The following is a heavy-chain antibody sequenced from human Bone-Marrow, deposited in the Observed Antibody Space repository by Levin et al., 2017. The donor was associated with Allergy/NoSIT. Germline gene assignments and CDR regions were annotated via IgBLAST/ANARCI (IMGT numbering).Heavy chain of an antibody. CDR1: GFSFDSFG. J-gene: IGHJ5*02. Sequence: PGGSLRLSCAVSGFSFDSFGMHWVRQAPGKGLEWVALIWDDGSNQFYADSVKGRFTISRDNSKNLLYLQMNSLKVEDSAVYYCARRPKYDAGLDPWGQGTLVTVSS. V-gene: IGHV3-33*01. CDR2: IWDDGSNQ. CDR3: ARRPKYDAGLDP. D-gene: IGHD1-1*01.